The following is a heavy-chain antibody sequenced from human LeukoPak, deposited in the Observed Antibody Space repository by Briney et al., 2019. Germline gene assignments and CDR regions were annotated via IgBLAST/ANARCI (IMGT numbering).Heavy chain of an antibody. D-gene: IGHD2-2*01. CDR3: AKERGYCSSTSCLNWFDP. CDR2: ISGSGGST. Sequence: GGSLRLSCVASGFTFDDAGLSWVRQAPGKGLEWVSAISGSGGSTYYADSVKGRFTISRDNSKNTLYLQMNSLRAEDTAVYYCAKERGYCSSTSCLNWFDPWGQGTLVTVSS. V-gene: IGHV3-23*01. J-gene: IGHJ5*02. CDR1: GFTFDDAG.